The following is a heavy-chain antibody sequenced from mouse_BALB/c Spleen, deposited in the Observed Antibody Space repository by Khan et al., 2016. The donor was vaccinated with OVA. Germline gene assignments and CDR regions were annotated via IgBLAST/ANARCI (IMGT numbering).Heavy chain of an antibody. CDR3: AIDHDYFAD. V-gene: IGHV1-26*01. Sequence: VQLQQSGPDLVKPGASVKISCKASGYSFTGYYIHWVKQSHGQSLEWIGRVNPNNGGISYNQKFKGKAILTVDKSSNTAYMELRSLTSEDSAVDSCAIDHDYFADWGEGTTVTVSS. CDR2: VNPNNGGI. D-gene: IGHD1-1*02. J-gene: IGHJ1*01. CDR1: GYSFTGYY.